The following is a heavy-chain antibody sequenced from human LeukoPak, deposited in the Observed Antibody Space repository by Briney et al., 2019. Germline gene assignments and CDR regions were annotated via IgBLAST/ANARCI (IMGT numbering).Heavy chain of an antibody. CDR3: ARSGSPRAWFDP. CDR1: GGSISSGGYY. CDR2: IYYSGST. Sequence: PSETLSLTCTVSGGSISSGGYYWSWIRQHPGKGLEWIGYIYYSGSTYYNPSPKSRVTISVDTSKNQFSLKLSSVTAADTAVYYCARSGSPRAWFDPWGQGTLVTVSS. J-gene: IGHJ5*02. V-gene: IGHV4-31*03.